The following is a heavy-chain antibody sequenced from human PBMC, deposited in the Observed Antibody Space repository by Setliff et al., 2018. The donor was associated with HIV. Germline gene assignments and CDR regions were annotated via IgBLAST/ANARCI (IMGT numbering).Heavy chain of an antibody. V-gene: IGHV1-2*06. Sequence: ASVKVSCKASGYIFTDYYMHWVRQAPGQELGWMGRINPNSGGTNYAQKFQGRVTITRDTSASTAYMELSSLRSEDTAVYYCARGHDYGDSYFDYWGQGTLVTVSS. J-gene: IGHJ4*02. CDR3: ARGHDYGDSYFDY. D-gene: IGHD4-17*01. CDR1: GYIFTDYY. CDR2: INPNSGGT.